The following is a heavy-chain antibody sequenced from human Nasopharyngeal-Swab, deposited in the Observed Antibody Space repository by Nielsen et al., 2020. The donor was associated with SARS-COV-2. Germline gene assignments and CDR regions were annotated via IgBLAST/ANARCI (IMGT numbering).Heavy chain of an antibody. CDR3: ARDSLWFGELTFDY. CDR2: ISSSSSTI. J-gene: IGHJ4*02. D-gene: IGHD3-10*01. V-gene: IGHV3-48*02. Sequence: WIRQPPGKGLEWVSYISSSSSTIYYADSVKGRLTISRDNAKNSLYLQMNSLRDEDTAVYYCARDSLWFGELTFDYWGQGTLVTVSS.